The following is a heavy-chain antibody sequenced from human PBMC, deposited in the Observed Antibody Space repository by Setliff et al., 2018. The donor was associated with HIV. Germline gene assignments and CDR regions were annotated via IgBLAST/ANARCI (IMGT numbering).Heavy chain of an antibody. CDR2: IYYSGST. CDR1: GGSISSSSYY. Sequence: SETLSLTCTVSGGSISSSSYYWGWIRQPPGKGLEWIGSIYYSGSTYYNPSLKSRGTISVDTSKNQFSLKLSSVTAADTAVYYCARRTSYSGGLYYYYYFMDVWGKGTTVTVS. D-gene: IGHD1-26*01. V-gene: IGHV4-39*01. CDR3: ARRTSYSGGLYYYYYFMDV. J-gene: IGHJ6*03.